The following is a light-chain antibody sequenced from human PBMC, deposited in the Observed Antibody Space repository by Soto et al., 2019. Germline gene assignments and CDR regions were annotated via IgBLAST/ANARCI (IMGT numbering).Light chain of an antibody. Sequence: DIQMTQSPSTLSASVGDRVTITCRASQSISSWLAWYQQKPGKAPKLLISKASSLKSGVPSRFSGSGSGTDFTLTISSLQPDDLATYYCQQYNSYSRTFGQGTKVEIK. CDR3: QQYNSYSRT. CDR2: KAS. V-gene: IGKV1-5*03. CDR1: QSISSW. J-gene: IGKJ1*01.